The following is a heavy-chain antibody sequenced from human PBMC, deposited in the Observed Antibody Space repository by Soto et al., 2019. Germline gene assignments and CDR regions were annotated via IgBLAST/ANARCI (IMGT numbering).Heavy chain of an antibody. CDR2: IYDGGTT. D-gene: IGHD7-27*01. Sequence: SETLSLTCTVSGGSISSAASCWSWIRQSPDKGLEWIGHIYDGGTTYSSPSLKGRVTISADTSETQFSLKLNSVSAADTAVYYCARGPSGDKVDYWGQGIQVTVSS. CDR1: GGSISSAASC. V-gene: IGHV4-30-4*01. CDR3: ARGPSGDKVDY. J-gene: IGHJ4*02.